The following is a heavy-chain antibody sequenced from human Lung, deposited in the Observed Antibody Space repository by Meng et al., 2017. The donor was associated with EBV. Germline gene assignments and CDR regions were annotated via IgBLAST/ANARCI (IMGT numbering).Heavy chain of an antibody. CDR1: GYTFSNYA. J-gene: IGHJ4*02. CDR2: INAGNGDT. CDR3: ARFSSGYFFGY. D-gene: IGHD3-22*01. Sequence: QGQLVQSGGEVKKPGASVQVSCKASGYTFSNYAMNWVRQAPGQRLEWMGWINAGNGDTKYSQKFQGRVTITRDTSASTGYMELSSLRSEDTAVYYCARFSSGYFFGYWGQGTLVTVSS. V-gene: IGHV1-3*01.